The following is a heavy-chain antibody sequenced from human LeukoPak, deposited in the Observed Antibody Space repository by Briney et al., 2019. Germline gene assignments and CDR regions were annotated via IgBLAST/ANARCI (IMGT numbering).Heavy chain of an antibody. D-gene: IGHD6-13*01. CDR2: INHSGST. Sequence: SETLSLTCVVSGYSISSGYLWAWIRQSPGKGLEWIGEINHSGSTNYNPSLKSRVTISVDTSKNQFSLKLSSVTAADTAVYYCANSSLLAAAGTCWYWGQGTLVTVSS. J-gene: IGHJ4*02. CDR1: GYSISSGYL. CDR3: ANSSLLAAAGTCWY. V-gene: IGHV4-38-2*01.